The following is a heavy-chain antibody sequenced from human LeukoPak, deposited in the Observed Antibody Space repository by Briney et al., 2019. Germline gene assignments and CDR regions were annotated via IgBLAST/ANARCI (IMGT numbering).Heavy chain of an antibody. J-gene: IGHJ4*02. V-gene: IGHV3-74*01. D-gene: IGHD3-10*01. Sequence: GGSLRLSCAASGFTFSTYWMHWVRQAPGKGLVWVSRIDIDGSSTEYADSVKCRFTISRGNAKNTLHLQMNSLRAEDTAVYYCARETDTSGSLHFDSWGQGTLVTVSS. CDR2: IDIDGSST. CDR3: ARETDTSGSLHFDS. CDR1: GFTFSTYW.